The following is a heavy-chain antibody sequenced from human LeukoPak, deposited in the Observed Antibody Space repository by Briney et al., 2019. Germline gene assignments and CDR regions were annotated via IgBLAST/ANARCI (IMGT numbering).Heavy chain of an antibody. D-gene: IGHD2-15*01. Sequence: ASVKVSCKASGYTFSSYGISWVRQAPGQGLEWMGWISAINGNTNYAQKLQGRVTMTTDTSTSTAYMELRSLRSDDTAMYYCARDDLDCSGGTCYPDDYWGQGTLVTVSS. CDR1: GYTFSSYG. V-gene: IGHV1-18*01. CDR3: ARDDLDCSGGTCYPDDY. J-gene: IGHJ4*02. CDR2: ISAINGNT.